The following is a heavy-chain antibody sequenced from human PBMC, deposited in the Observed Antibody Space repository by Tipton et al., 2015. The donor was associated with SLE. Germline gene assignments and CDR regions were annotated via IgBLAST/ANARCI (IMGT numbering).Heavy chain of an antibody. D-gene: IGHD5-12*01. CDR2: IGADNGNT. CDR1: GYTFTTYG. Sequence: QVQLVQSGVEVKKPGASVRVSCKASGYTFTTYGISWVRQAPGQGLEWMGWIGADNGNTNYALKFQGRVTMTRDKTTSTAYMELRSLRSDDTAIYYCARDESGFKDFFDYWGQGTLVTVSS. CDR3: ARDESGFKDFFDY. V-gene: IGHV1-18*01. J-gene: IGHJ4*02.